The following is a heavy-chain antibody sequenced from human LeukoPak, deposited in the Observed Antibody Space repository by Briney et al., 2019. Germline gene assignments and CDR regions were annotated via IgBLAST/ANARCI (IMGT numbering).Heavy chain of an antibody. CDR3: ARDQDIVATILGHGNAFDI. V-gene: IGHV3-21*04. CDR2: ISSSSSYI. J-gene: IGHJ3*02. CDR1: GFTFSSYS. D-gene: IGHD5-12*01. Sequence: PGGSLRLSCAASGFTFSSYSMNWVRQAPGKGLEWVSSISSSSSYIYYADSVKGRFTISRDNAKNSLYLQMNGLRAEDTAVYYCARDQDIVATILGHGNAFDIWGQGTMVTVSS.